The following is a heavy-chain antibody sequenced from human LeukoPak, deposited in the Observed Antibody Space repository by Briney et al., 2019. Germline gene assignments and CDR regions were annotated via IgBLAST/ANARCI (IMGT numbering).Heavy chain of an antibody. CDR1: GYTFSGYV. CDR3: ARTSRFDWLLYFDA. Sequence: ASSKDSCKASGYTFSGYVISWGRPALRQRPGWMGWSSGYNGSTTYEENVQGRVTMTTNTSTSTAYIELGSLRSDDTAVFYCARTSRFDWLLYFDAWGQGTLVTVSS. V-gene: IGHV1-18*01. D-gene: IGHD3-9*01. CDR2: SSGYNGST. J-gene: IGHJ4*02.